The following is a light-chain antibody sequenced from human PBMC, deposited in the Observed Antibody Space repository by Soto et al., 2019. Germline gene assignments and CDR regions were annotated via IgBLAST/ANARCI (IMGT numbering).Light chain of an antibody. Sequence: DVVMTQSPLSLPVTLGQPASISCRSSQSLVYSDGNTYLTWFQQRPGQSPRRLIYKVSNRDSGVPDRFSGSGSGTDFTLKISRVEAEDVGVYSCMQGTRWPLTFGGGTKVEIK. V-gene: IGKV2-30*01. CDR2: KVS. CDR3: MQGTRWPLT. CDR1: QSLVYSDGNTY. J-gene: IGKJ4*01.